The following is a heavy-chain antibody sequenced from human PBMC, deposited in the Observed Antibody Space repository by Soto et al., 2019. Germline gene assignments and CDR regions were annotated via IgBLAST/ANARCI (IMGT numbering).Heavy chain of an antibody. V-gene: IGHV1-24*01. J-gene: IGHJ3*02. CDR2: FDPEDGET. Sequence: QVQLVQSGAEVKKPGASVKVSCKVSGYTLTELSMHXXXXXXXXXXXWMGGFDPEDGETIYAQKFQGRVTMTEDTXXXXXXXXXXXXXXXXXXXXXXXXXXXXXXXXAFDIWGQGTMVTVSS. CDR3: XXXXXXXXXXAFDI. CDR1: GYTLTELS.